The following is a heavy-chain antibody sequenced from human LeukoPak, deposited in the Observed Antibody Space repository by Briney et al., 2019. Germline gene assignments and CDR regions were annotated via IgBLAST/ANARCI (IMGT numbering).Heavy chain of an antibody. CDR3: ARGSMGYYDSSGYPQLYYYYMDV. V-gene: IGHV4-59*12. D-gene: IGHD3-22*01. CDR2: IYYSGST. J-gene: IGHJ6*03. Sequence: SETLSLTCTVSGGSISSYYWSWIRQPPGKGLEWIGYIYYSGSTNYNPSLKSRVTMSVDTSKNQFSLKLSSVTAADTAVYYCARGSMGYYDSSGYPQLYYYYMDVWGKGTTVTISS. CDR1: GGSISSYY.